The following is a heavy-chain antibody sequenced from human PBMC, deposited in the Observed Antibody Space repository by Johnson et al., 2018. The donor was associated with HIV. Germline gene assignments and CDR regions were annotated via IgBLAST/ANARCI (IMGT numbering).Heavy chain of an antibody. Sequence: VQLVESGGGVMQPGKSLRLSCEASGFTFRSYAMSWVRQAPGKGLEWVSAISGSGDSAYYADSVKGRFTISRDNSKNTLYLQMDSLRAVDTAVFYCAKDRIRSTAPDTFDVWGQGTMVTVSS. CDR1: GFTFRSYA. CDR2: ISGSGDSA. D-gene: IGHD5-18*01. V-gene: IGHV3-23*04. J-gene: IGHJ3*01. CDR3: AKDRIRSTAPDTFDV.